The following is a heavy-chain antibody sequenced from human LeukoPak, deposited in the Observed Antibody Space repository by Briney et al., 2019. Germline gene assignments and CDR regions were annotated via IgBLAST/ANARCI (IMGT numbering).Heavy chain of an antibody. D-gene: IGHD2-2*01. Sequence: ASVKVSCKASGGTFSSYAISWVRQAPGQGLEWMGGIIPIFGTANYAQKFQGRVTITADESTSTAYMEPSSLRSEDTAVYYCATIPGYCSSTSCYGTGHYWGQGTLVTVSS. V-gene: IGHV1-69*13. CDR1: GGTFSSYA. CDR3: ATIPGYCSSTSCYGTGHY. J-gene: IGHJ4*02. CDR2: IIPIFGTA.